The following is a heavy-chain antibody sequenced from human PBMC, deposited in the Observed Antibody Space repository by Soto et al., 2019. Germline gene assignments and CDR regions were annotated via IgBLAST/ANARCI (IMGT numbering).Heavy chain of an antibody. CDR1: GGSISSYY. D-gene: IGHD3-10*01. V-gene: IGHV4-59*01. CDR2: IYYSGST. Sequence: SETLSLTCTVSGGSISSYYWSWIRQPPGKGLEWIGYIYYSGSTNYNPSLKSRVTISVDTSKNQFSLKLSSVTAADTAVYYCARDPSYYYGSGSSAYYYGMDVWGQGTTVTVSS. J-gene: IGHJ6*02. CDR3: ARDPSYYYGSGSSAYYYGMDV.